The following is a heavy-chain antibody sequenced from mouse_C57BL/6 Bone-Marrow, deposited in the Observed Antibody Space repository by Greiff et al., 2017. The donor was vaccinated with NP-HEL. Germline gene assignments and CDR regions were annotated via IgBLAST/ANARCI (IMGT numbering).Heavy chain of an antibody. CDR1: GYAFSSSW. CDR2: IYPGDGDT. V-gene: IGHV1-82*01. D-gene: IGHD2-1*01. CDR3: ARPYGNSWFAY. J-gene: IGHJ3*01. Sequence: QVQLQQSGPELVKPGASVKISCKASGYAFSSSWMNWVKQRPGKGLEWIGRIYPGDGDTNYNGKFKGKATLTADKSSSTAYMQLSSLTSEDSAVYFWARPYGNSWFAYWGQGTLVTVSA.